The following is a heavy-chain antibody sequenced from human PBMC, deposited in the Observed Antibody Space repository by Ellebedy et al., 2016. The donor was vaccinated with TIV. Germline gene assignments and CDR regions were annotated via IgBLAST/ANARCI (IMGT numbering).Heavy chain of an antibody. CDR1: GFTFSSYS. J-gene: IGHJ4*02. D-gene: IGHD6-19*01. CDR3: ARDQWLGRAFYFDY. CDR2: ISGSGGST. Sequence: GESLKISCAASGFTFSSYSMNWVRQAPGKGLEWVSAISGSGGSTYYADSVKGRFTISRDNSKNTLYLQMNSLTDEDTAVYYCARDQWLGRAFYFDYWGQGTLLTVSS. V-gene: IGHV3-23*01.